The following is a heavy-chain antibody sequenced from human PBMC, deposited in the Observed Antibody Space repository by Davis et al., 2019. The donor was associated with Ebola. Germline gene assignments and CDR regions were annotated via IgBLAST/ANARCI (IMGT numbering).Heavy chain of an antibody. CDR2: IYYSGST. J-gene: IGHJ4*02. D-gene: IGHD3-22*01. Sequence: SETLSLTCTVSGGSISSSSYYWGWIRQPPGKGLEWIGSIYYSGSTNYNPSLKSRVTMSVDTSKNQFSLKLSSVTAADTAVYYCARDYYDSSGYYFLLYYFDYWGQGTLVTVSS. CDR3: ARDYYDSSGYYFLLYYFDY. CDR1: GGSISSSSYY. V-gene: IGHV4-39*07.